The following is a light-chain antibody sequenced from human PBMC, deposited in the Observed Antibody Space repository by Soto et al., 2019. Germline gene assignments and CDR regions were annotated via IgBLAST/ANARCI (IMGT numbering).Light chain of an antibody. J-gene: IGKJ1*01. Sequence: QVTTFLSVPSKFVRYRIPITCLASQSISSYLNWYQQKPGKAPKLLIYAASSLQSGVPSRLSGSRSGTVFTLTIGILQPEDVATYYRQQSYCTLTFAQGTNVDIK. V-gene: IGKV1-39*01. CDR2: AAS. CDR1: QSISSY. CDR3: QQSYCTLT.